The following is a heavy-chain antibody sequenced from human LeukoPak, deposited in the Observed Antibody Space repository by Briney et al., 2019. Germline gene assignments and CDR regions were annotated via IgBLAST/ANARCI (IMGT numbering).Heavy chain of an antibody. CDR3: AKANLGYCSGGSCYSGPSGMDV. J-gene: IGHJ6*02. Sequence: GGSLRLSCAASGFTFSSYAMSWVRQAPGKGLEWVSAISGSGGSTYYADSVKGRFTISRDNSKNTLYLQMNSLRAEDTAVYYCAKANLGYCSGGSCYSGPSGMDVWGPGNTVTVSS. D-gene: IGHD2-15*01. CDR1: GFTFSSYA. V-gene: IGHV3-23*01. CDR2: ISGSGGST.